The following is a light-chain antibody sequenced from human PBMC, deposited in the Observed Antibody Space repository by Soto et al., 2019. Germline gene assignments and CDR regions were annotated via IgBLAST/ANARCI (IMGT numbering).Light chain of an antibody. V-gene: IGLV1-51*01. CDR3: GTWDNSKTVI. J-gene: IGLJ2*01. Sequence: QSVLTQPPSVSAAPGQKVTISCSGNRSNVGDNYVSWYQQLPGTAPNLLIYDNIKRPSGIPDRFSGSKPGTSATLDITGVQTGDEADYYCGTWDNSKTVIFGGGTKLTVL. CDR2: DNI. CDR1: RSNVGDNY.